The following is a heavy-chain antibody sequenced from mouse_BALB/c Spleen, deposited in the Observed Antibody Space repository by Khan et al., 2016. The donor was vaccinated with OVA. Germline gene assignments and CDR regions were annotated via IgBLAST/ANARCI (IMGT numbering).Heavy chain of an antibody. CDR1: GFTFSTYG. J-gene: IGHJ3*01. Sequence: EVELVESGRDLVKPGGSLKLSCAASGFTFSTYGMSWVRQAPDKRLEWVATVSTGGSYPYYPDSVEGRFTISRDNAKNTLYLQMSDLRYEDTAMFYCTRLAYYYDSEGFAYWGQGTLVTVSA. D-gene: IGHD1-1*01. V-gene: IGHV5-6*01. CDR3: TRLAYYYDSEGFAY. CDR2: VSTGGSYP.